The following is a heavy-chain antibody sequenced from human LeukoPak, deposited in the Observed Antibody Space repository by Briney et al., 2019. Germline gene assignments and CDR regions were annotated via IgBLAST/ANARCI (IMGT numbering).Heavy chain of an antibody. CDR3: ARQNYGVLTSYYKVNYFDY. CDR2: IYYSGDT. J-gene: IGHJ4*02. Sequence: PSETLSLTCTVSGGSISSSSYYWGWIRQPPGKGLEWIGSIYYSGDTYYSPSLKSRVSISVDTSKNQFSLKLSSVSAADTAVYYCARQNYGVLTSYYKVNYFDYWGQGTLVTVSS. V-gene: IGHV4-39*01. D-gene: IGHD3-9*01. CDR1: GGSISSSSYY.